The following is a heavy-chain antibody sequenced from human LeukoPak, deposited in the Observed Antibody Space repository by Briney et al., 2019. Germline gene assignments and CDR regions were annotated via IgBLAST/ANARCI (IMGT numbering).Heavy chain of an antibody. Sequence: SETLSLTCAVYGGSFSGYYWSWIRRPPGKGLEWIGEINHSGSTNYNPSLKSRVTISVDTSKNQFSLKLSSVTAADTAVYYCARGRFGELLYRFYYYYGMDVWGQGTTVTVSS. V-gene: IGHV4-34*01. D-gene: IGHD3-10*01. CDR2: INHSGST. J-gene: IGHJ6*02. CDR1: GGSFSGYY. CDR3: ARGRFGELLYRFYYYYGMDV.